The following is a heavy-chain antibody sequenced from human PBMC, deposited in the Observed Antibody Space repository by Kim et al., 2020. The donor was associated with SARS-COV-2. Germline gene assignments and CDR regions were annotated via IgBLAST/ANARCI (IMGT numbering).Heavy chain of an antibody. V-gene: IGHV4-39*01. CDR3: ARLGSSWFFDY. J-gene: IGHJ4*02. Sequence: TYYNPSLKSRVTISVDKSKNQFSLKLSSVTAADTAVYYCARLGSSWFFDYWGQGTLVTVSS. D-gene: IGHD6-13*01. CDR2: T.